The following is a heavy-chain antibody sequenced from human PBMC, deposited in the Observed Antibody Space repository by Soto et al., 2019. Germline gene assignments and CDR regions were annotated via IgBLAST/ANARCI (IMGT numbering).Heavy chain of an antibody. D-gene: IGHD2-2*01. J-gene: IGHJ5*02. CDR1: GGSISSSGYY. Sequence: PSETLSLTCTVSGGSISSSGYYWGWIRQPPGKGLEWIGNIYYTGSTYYSPSLKSRVNISVDRSKNQFSLKLSSVTAADTAVYYCARREYATSPLDPCGQGIQVT. CDR3: ARREYATSPLDP. V-gene: IGHV4-39*01. CDR2: IYYTGST.